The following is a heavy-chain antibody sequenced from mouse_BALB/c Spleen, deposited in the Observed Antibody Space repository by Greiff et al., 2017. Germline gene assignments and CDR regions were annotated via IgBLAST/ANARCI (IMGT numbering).Heavy chain of an antibody. CDR2: INPSNGRT. CDR1: GYTFTSYW. J-gene: IGHJ4*01. D-gene: IGHD2-14*01. V-gene: IGHV1S81*02. Sequence: QVQLQQPGAELVKPGASVKLSCKASGYTFTSYWMHWVKQRPGQGLEWIGEINPSNGRTNYNEKFKSKATLTVDKSSSTAYMQLSSLTSEDSAVYFCARRGYDGPGYAMDYWGQGTSVTVSS. CDR3: ARRGYDGPGYAMDY.